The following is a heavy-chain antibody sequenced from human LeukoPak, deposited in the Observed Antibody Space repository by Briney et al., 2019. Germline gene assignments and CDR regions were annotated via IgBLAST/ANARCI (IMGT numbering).Heavy chain of an antibody. V-gene: IGHV3-30-3*01. Sequence: PGRSLRLSCAASGFTFSSYAMHWVRQAPGKGLEWVAVISYDGSNKYYADSVKGRFTISRGNSKNTLYLQMNSLRAEDTAVYYCARGAIFGVVIIYYGMDVWGQGTTVTVSS. CDR3: ARGAIFGVVIIYYGMDV. CDR1: GFTFSSYA. CDR2: ISYDGSNK. J-gene: IGHJ6*02. D-gene: IGHD3-3*01.